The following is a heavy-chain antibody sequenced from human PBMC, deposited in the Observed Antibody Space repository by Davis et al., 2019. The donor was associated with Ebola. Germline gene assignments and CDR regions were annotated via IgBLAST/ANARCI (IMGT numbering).Heavy chain of an antibody. D-gene: IGHD1-26*01. V-gene: IGHV3-30*18. CDR1: GFTFSSYG. CDR3: AKDPQKWELHYYYGMDV. Sequence: GESLKISCAASGFTFSSYGIHWVRQAPGKGLEWVAVISYDGSNKYYADSVKGRFTISRDNSKNTLYLQMNSLRAEDTAVYYCAKDPQKWELHYYYGMDVWGQGTTVTVSS. J-gene: IGHJ6*02. CDR2: ISYDGSNK.